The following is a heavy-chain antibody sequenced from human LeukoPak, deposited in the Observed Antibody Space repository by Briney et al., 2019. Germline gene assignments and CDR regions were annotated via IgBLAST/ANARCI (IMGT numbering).Heavy chain of an antibody. CDR1: GGSISSGGYY. J-gene: IGHJ4*02. Sequence: SETLSLTCTVSGGSISSGGYYWSWIRQHPGKGLEWIGYIYYSGSTYYNPSLKSRVTISVDTSKNQFSLKLSSVTAADTAVYYCARTRSSLGFDCWGQGTLVTVSS. D-gene: IGHD6-13*01. V-gene: IGHV4-31*03. CDR2: IYYSGST. CDR3: ARTRSSLGFDC.